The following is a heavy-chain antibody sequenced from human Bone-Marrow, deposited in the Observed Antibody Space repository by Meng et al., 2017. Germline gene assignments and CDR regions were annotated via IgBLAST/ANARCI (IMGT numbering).Heavy chain of an antibody. CDR3: ARVGVVVITPNWFDP. CDR1: GGSISSSSYY. V-gene: IGHV4-39*07. CDR2: IYYSGST. Sequence: QLQLKESGPGLVKPSETLSLTCTVSGGSISSSSYYWGWIRQPPGKGLEWIGSIYYSGSTYYNPSLKSRVTISVDTSKNQFSLKLSSVTAADTAVYYCARVGVVVITPNWFDPWGQGTLVTVFS. J-gene: IGHJ5*02. D-gene: IGHD3-22*01.